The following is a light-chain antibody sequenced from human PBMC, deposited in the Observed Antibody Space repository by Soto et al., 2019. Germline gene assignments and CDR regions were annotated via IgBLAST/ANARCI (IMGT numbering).Light chain of an antibody. J-gene: IGKJ2*01. CDR2: GAS. Sequence: IQMTQSPSSLSASVGDSVTVTCRAGQSINIYLNWYQQKPGKAPKLLIYGASSLQSGVPSRFTGGGSRKDFTLTISSLQPEDFATYYCQQSYRSPYTFGQGTKLEIK. CDR3: QQSYRSPYT. CDR1: QSINIY. V-gene: IGKV1-39*01.